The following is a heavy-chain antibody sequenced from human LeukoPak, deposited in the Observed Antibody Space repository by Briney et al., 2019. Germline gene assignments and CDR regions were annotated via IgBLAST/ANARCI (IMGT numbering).Heavy chain of an antibody. J-gene: IGHJ4*02. CDR3: ARDKGVERLVGVYFDS. CDR1: GGSISTYY. Sequence: PSETLSLTCTVSGGSISTYYWDWIRQPAGKGLEWIGRIHFSGSTNYNPSLKSRVTMSVDTSNNQFSLMLTSVTAADTAVYYCARDKGVERLVGVYFDSWGQGTLVIVSS. CDR2: IHFSGST. V-gene: IGHV4-4*07. D-gene: IGHD1-26*01.